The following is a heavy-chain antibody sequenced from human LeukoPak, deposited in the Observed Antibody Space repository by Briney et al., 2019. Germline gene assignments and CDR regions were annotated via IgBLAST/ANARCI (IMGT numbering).Heavy chain of an antibody. CDR3: ARRYSSSWYVGFFDP. CDR1: GASIHNYY. CDR2: IYYSGST. Sequence: PSETLSLTCTVSGASIHNYYWSWIRQSPGKGLEWIGYIYYSGSTNYNPSLESRVAMSVDTSKNQFSLRLSSVTAADTAIYYCARRYSSSWYVGFFDPWGQGTLVTVSS. D-gene: IGHD6-13*01. J-gene: IGHJ5*02. V-gene: IGHV4-59*08.